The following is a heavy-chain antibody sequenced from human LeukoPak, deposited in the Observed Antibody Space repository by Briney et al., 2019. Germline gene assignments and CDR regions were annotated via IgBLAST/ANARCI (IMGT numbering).Heavy chain of an antibody. D-gene: IGHD3-3*01. J-gene: IGHJ4*02. V-gene: IGHV4-39*07. Sequence: SETLSLTCTVSGGSISSSSYYWGWIRQPPGKGLEWIGSIYYSGSTYYNPSLKSRVTISVDTSKNQFSLKLSSVTAADTAVYYCARGALRFLDYWGQGTLVTVSS. CDR3: ARGALRFLDY. CDR1: GGSISSSSYY. CDR2: IYYSGST.